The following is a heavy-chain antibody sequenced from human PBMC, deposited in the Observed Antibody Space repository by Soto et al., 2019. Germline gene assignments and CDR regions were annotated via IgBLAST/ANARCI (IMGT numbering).Heavy chain of an antibody. V-gene: IGHV3-74*03. Sequence: PGGSLRLSCAACGFTFSSSWMHWVRQVPGKGPLCVSRISSDGSDIMYADSVKGRFTISRDNSKNTLYLQMNSLRAEDTAVYYCAKGSGSRGPYYYYGMDVWGQGTTVTVSS. CDR3: AKGSGSRGPYYYYGMDV. CDR2: ISSDGSDI. D-gene: IGHD1-26*01. CDR1: GFTFSSSW. J-gene: IGHJ6*02.